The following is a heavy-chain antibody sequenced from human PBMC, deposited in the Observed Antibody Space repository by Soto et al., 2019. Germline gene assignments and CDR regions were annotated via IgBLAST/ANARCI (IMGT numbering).Heavy chain of an antibody. CDR2: ITHGGST. CDR3: ARGRVFLTTVGLVSTYFGS. J-gene: IGHJ4*02. CDR1: GGSFNGCY. Sequence: SETLSLTCAVYGGSFNGCYWNWIRQPPGKGLEWIGEITHGGSTTYSPSFESRVTMSLDTSKNQFSLNLTSVTAADTAVYYCARGRVFLTTVGLVSTYFGSGGQGVLVTV. D-gene: IGHD3-22*01. V-gene: IGHV4-34*01.